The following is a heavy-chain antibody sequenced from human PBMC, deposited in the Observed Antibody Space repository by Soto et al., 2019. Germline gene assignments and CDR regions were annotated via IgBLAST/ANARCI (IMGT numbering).Heavy chain of an antibody. J-gene: IGHJ6*02. CDR1: GYTFTNYW. CDR2: IYPGDSDT. D-gene: IGHD4-17*01. V-gene: IGHV5-51*01. Sequence: PXESLRIFCRGSGYTFTNYWIVWVRQIPGKGLEWMGIIYPGDSDTRYSPSFQGQVTISADRSISTAYLQWSSLKASDTGMYYCARYPTLTDYLFHGMDVWGQGTTVTVSS. CDR3: ARYPTLTDYLFHGMDV.